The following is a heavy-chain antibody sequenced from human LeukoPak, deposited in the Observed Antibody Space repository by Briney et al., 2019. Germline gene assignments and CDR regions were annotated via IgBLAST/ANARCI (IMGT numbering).Heavy chain of an antibody. CDR1: EFTFSAYW. V-gene: IGHV3-74*01. Sequence: GGSLRLSCAASEFTFSAYWMHWVRQAPGKGLVWVSRIRGDGSMTNYADSVKGRFIISRDNAKNTLYLQMNSLRLEDTAVYYCARENLAAAADYWGQGTVVTVFS. CDR3: ARENLAAAADY. D-gene: IGHD6-25*01. J-gene: IGHJ4*02. CDR2: IRGDGSMT.